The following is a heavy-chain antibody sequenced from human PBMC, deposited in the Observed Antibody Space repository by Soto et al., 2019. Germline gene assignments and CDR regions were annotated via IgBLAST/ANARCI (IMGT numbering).Heavy chain of an antibody. CDR3: ARDDDDSYGSFGYYYYGMDV. CDR2: IIPIFGTA. J-gene: IGHJ6*02. Sequence: QVQLVQSGAEVKKPGSSVKVSCKASGGTFSSYAISWVRQAPGQGLEWMGGIIPIFGTANYAQKFQGRVTSTADESTSTAYMELSSLRSEDTAVYYCARDDDDSYGSFGYYYYGMDVWGQGTTVTVSS. V-gene: IGHV1-69*01. D-gene: IGHD5-18*01. CDR1: GGTFSSYA.